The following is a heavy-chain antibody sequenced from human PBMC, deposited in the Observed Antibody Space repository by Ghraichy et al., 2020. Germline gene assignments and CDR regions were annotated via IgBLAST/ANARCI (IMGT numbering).Heavy chain of an antibody. D-gene: IGHD6-19*01. V-gene: IGHV1-69*13. Sequence: SVKVSCKASGGTFSSYAISWVRQAPGQGLEWMGGIIPIFGTANYAQKFQGRVTITADESTSTAYMELSSLRSEDTAVYYCAREAVAGTTLHGGEYCQHWGQGTLVTVSS. CDR2: IIPIFGTA. J-gene: IGHJ1*01. CDR3: AREAVAGTTLHGGEYCQH. CDR1: GGTFSSYA.